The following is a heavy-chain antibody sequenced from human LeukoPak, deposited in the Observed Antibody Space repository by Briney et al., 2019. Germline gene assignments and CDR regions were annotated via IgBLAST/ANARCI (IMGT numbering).Heavy chain of an antibody. CDR3: ARSRSVPAAISDYYYYMDV. CDR1: GGSISSYY. J-gene: IGHJ6*03. V-gene: IGHV4-59*01. Sequence: PSETLSLTCTVSGGSISSYYWSWIRQPPGKGLEWIGYIYYSGSTNYNPSLKSRVTISVDTSKNQFSLKLSSVTAADTAVYYCARSRSVPAAISDYYYYMDVWGKGTTVTVPS. CDR2: IYYSGST. D-gene: IGHD2-2*02.